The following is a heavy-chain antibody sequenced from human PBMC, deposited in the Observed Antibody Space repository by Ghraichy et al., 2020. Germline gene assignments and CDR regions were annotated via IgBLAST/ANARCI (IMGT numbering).Heavy chain of an antibody. CDR3: AKDGASIAVAGMNDAFDI. D-gene: IGHD6-19*01. CDR2: IRYDGSNK. CDR1: GFTFSSYG. V-gene: IGHV3-30*02. Sequence: GSLRLSCAASGFTFSSYGMHWVRQAPSKGLEWVAFIRYDGSNKYYADSVKGRFTISRDSSKNTLYLQMNRLRAEDTAVYYCAKDGASIAVAGMNDAFDIWGQGTMVTVSS. J-gene: IGHJ3*02.